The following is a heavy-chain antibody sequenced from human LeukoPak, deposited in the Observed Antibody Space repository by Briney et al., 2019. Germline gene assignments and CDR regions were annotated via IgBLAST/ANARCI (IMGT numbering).Heavy chain of an antibody. CDR1: DGSVSSGIYY. Sequence: PSETLSLTCTISDGSVSSGIYYCGWIRQSPGKGLEWIGSIHYSGSSYYNPSLKSRVTISVDTSKNQFSLKLSSVTAADTAVYYCARVAAADTQSADYWGQGTLVTVSS. D-gene: IGHD6-13*01. CDR3: ARVAAADTQSADY. V-gene: IGHV4-39*01. CDR2: IHYSGSS. J-gene: IGHJ4*02.